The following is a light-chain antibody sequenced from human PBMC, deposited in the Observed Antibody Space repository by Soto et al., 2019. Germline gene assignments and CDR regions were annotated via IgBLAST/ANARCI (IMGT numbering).Light chain of an antibody. Sequence: DAVLAQSPLSLPVTLGQPATSSCRSSQSLVYSDGNTYLNWFQQRPGQSPRRLIYKVSHRDSGVPDRFSGSGSGTDFVLTISSLQPEDSATYYCQQLDSMPITFGQGTRLEIK. J-gene: IGKJ5*01. CDR2: KVS. V-gene: IGKV2-30*01. CDR3: QQLDSMPIT. CDR1: QSLVYSDGNTY.